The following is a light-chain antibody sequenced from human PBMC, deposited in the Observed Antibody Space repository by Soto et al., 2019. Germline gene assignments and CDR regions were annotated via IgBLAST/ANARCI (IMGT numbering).Light chain of an antibody. CDR2: EVS. J-gene: IGLJ1*01. CDR3: SSSTSGSTPFV. V-gene: IGLV2-14*01. CDR1: SSDIGCSNS. Sequence: QSALTQPASVSGSPGQSITISCTGTSSDIGCSNSVSWYQQHPGKAPKLMISEVSNRPSGVSNRFSGSKSGNTASLTISGLQAEDEADYYCSSSTSGSTPFVFGAGTKVTVL.